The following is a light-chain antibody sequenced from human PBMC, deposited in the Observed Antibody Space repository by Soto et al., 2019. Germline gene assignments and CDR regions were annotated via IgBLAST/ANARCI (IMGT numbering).Light chain of an antibody. J-gene: IGKJ1*01. Sequence: EIVLTQSPGTLSLSPGERATLSCRASQSVSSSYLAWYQQKPGQAPRLLIYGASSRATGIPDRFSGSGSGTDFSLTRTRLAPQPFAPYSCKQYGSSPWTFGQGTKVDI. CDR3: KQYGSSPWT. CDR1: QSVSSSY. CDR2: GAS. V-gene: IGKV3-20*01.